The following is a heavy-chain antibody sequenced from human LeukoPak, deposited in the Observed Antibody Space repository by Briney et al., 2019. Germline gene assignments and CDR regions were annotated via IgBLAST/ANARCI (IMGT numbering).Heavy chain of an antibody. J-gene: IGHJ5*02. CDR3: AKDGES. CDR2: IWYDGSNK. V-gene: IGHV3-33*06. Sequence: PGGSLRLSCAASGFTFSNYGMHWVRQAPGKGLEWVAVIWYDGSNKYYEDSVKGRFTISRDNSRNTLYLEMNELRVEDTAVYYCAKDGESWGQGTLVTVSS. CDR1: GFTFSNYG.